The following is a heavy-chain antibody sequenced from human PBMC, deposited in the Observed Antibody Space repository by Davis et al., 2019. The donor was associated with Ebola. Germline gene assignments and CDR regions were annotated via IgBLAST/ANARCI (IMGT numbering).Heavy chain of an antibody. Sequence: ASVKVSCKASGGTFSSYAISWVRQAPGQGLEWMGWINPNSGGTNYAQKFRGRVTMTRDTSISTAYMELSRLRSDDTAVYYCARDRPAAIRSVNWFDPWGQGTLVTVSS. CDR1: GGTFSSYA. CDR2: INPNSGGT. D-gene: IGHD2-2*02. V-gene: IGHV1-2*02. J-gene: IGHJ5*02. CDR3: ARDRPAAIRSVNWFDP.